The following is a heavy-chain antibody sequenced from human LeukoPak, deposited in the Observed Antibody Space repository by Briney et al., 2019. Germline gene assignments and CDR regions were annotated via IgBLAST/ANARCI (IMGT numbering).Heavy chain of an antibody. Sequence: GGSLRLSCAASGFTFSSYSMNWVRQAPGKGLEWVSYISSSSSTIYYADSVKGRFTISRDNAKNSLYLQMNNLRAEDTAVYYCARGFPYYDSSGGDAFDIWGQGTMVTVSS. D-gene: IGHD3-22*01. J-gene: IGHJ3*02. CDR2: ISSSSSTI. CDR3: ARGFPYYDSSGGDAFDI. V-gene: IGHV3-48*01. CDR1: GFTFSSYS.